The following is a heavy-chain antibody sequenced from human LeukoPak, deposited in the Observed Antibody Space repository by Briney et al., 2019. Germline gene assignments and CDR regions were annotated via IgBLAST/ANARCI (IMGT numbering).Heavy chain of an antibody. CDR2: IKQDGSEK. CDR3: AGCSSTKCIDAFDI. V-gene: IGHV3-7*01. Sequence: GGSLRLSCAASGFTFSTSWMSWVRQAPGKGLEWVANIKQDGSEKYYVDSVKGRGTISRDNAKNSLYLQIDSLRAEDAAVYYCAGCSSTKCIDAFDIWGPGTKVTVSS. J-gene: IGHJ3*02. D-gene: IGHD2-2*01. CDR1: GFTFSTSW.